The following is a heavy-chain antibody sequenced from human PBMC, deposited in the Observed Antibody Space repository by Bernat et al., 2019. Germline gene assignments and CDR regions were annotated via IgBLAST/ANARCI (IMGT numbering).Heavy chain of an antibody. V-gene: IGHV3-15*01. CDR2: IKSKTDGGTT. J-gene: IGHJ3*01. CDR1: GFTFSNAW. D-gene: IGHD2-15*01. Sequence: EVQLVESGGGLVKPGGSLRLSCAASGFTFSNAWMSWGRQAPGKGLEWVGRIKSKTDGGTTDYAAPVTGRLTSSSDDSKNTLYLQMNSLTTEDTAVYYCTTVGGYCSGGSCYSRVWGQGTLVTVSS. CDR3: TTVGGYCSGGSCYSRV.